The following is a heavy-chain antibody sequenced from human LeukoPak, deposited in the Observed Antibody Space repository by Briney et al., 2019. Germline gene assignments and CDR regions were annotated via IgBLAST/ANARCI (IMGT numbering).Heavy chain of an antibody. J-gene: IGHJ4*02. CDR1: GFTFSSYA. D-gene: IGHD1-14*01. CDR2: ISYDGSNK. CDR3: AREKNRNYFDY. V-gene: IGHV3-30*04. Sequence: PGGSLRLSCAAFGFTFSSYAMHWVRQAPGKGLEWVAVISYDGSNKYYADSVKGRFTISRDNSKNTLYLQMNSLRAEDTAVYYCAREKNRNYFDYWGQGTLVTVSS.